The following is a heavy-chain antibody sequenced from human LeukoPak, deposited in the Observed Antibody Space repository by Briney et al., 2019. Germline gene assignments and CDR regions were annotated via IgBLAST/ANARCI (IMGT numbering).Heavy chain of an antibody. CDR1: GGSISSSIYF. V-gene: IGHV4-39*01. J-gene: IGHJ4*02. CDR3: ARRPVRGIIPLDY. Sequence: PSGTLSLTCTVSGGSISSSIYFWDWIRQPPGKGLEWIGNIYFSGSTYYNPSLKSRVTISVDTSKNQFPLKLSSVTAADTAVYYCARRPVRGIIPLDYWGQGTLVTVSS. CDR2: IYFSGST. D-gene: IGHD3-10*01.